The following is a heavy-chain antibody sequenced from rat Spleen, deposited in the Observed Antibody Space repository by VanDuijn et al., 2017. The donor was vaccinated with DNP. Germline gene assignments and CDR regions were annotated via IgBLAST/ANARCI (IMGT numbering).Heavy chain of an antibody. CDR2: ISPSGFRT. CDR1: GFTFSNYY. Sequence: EVQLVESGGGLVQPGRSLKLSCLVSGFTFSNYYMAWVRQAPKKGLEWVAAISPSGFRTYYLDSVKGRFTISRDNAKSTLYLQMESLRSEDTATYYCAKVSSAAMDAWGQGTSVTVSS. J-gene: IGHJ4*01. D-gene: IGHD1-2*01. CDR3: AKVSSAAMDA. V-gene: IGHV5-25*01.